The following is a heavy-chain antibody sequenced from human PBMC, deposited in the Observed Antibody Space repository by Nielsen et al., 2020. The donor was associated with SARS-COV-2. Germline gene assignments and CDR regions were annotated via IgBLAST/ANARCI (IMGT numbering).Heavy chain of an antibody. J-gene: IGHJ6*02. CDR3: AKVHEYYYYYYGMDV. V-gene: IGHV3-9*01. CDR2: ISWNSGSI. CDR1: GFTFDDYA. Sequence: SLKISCAASGFTFDDYAMHWVRQAPGKGLEWVSGISWNSGSIGYADSVKGRFTISRDNAKNSLYLQMNSLRAEDTALYYCAKVHEYYYYYYGMDVWGQGTTVTVSS.